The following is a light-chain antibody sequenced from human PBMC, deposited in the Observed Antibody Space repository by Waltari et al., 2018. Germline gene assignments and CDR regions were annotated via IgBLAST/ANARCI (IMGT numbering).Light chain of an antibody. CDR2: NTS. J-gene: IGKJ4*01. V-gene: IGKV3-11*01. CDR3: HQRSNWPLT. Sequence: IVLTQSPATLSLSPGERATLSCRASQSVTGYLAWYQQKPGQAPRLLIYNTSKRATGIPARCSGSGSGTDFTLTISSLEPEDFAVYYCHQRSNWPLTFGGGTKVEIK. CDR1: QSVTGY.